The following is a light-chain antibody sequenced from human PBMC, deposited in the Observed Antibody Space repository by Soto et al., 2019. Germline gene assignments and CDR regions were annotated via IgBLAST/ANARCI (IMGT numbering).Light chain of an antibody. CDR2: DVN. J-gene: IGLJ1*01. CDR1: SRDADAYDF. CDR3: SSYVGPFTYV. Sequence: QSALTQPRSVSAAPGHSVPITCPGTSRDADAYDFVSWHQYHPGKTPKVIMYDVNKRPTRLPDRSSRSKPANTPSLTIAGLQAEDEADYYCSSYVGPFTYVFGAGSKVTGL. V-gene: IGLV2-11*01.